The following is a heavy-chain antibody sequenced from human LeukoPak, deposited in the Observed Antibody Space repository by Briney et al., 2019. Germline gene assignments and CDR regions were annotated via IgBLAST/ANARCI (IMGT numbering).Heavy chain of an antibody. Sequence: GGSLRLSCAASGFTFSSYAMHWVRQAPGKGLEWVAVISYDGSNKYYADSVKGRFTISRDNSKNTLYLQMNSLRAEDTAVYYCAKTSGWQNYFYYGMDVWGQGTTVTVSS. CDR1: GFTFSSYA. CDR2: ISYDGSNK. V-gene: IGHV3-30*04. J-gene: IGHJ6*02. CDR3: AKTSGWQNYFYYGMDV. D-gene: IGHD6-19*01.